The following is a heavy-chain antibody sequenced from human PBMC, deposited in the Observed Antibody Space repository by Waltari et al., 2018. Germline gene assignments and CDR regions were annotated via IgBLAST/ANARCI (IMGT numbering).Heavy chain of an antibody. D-gene: IGHD6-13*01. V-gene: IGHV4-61*02. CDR2: IYTRGCT. CDR3: ATMGIAAAGTYFDY. Sequence: QVQLQESGPGLVKPSQTLSLTCTVSGGSISSGSYYWSWIRQPAGKGLEWIGRIYTRGCTNYNPTLKSRVTISVDTSKNQFSLKLSAVTAADTAVYYCATMGIAAAGTYFDYWGQGTLVTVSS. J-gene: IGHJ4*02. CDR1: GGSISSGSYY.